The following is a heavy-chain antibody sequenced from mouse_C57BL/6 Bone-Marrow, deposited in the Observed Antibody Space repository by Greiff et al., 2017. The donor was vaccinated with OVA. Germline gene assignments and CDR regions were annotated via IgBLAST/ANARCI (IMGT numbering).Heavy chain of an antibody. Sequence: QVQLKESGPGLVAPSQSLSISCTVSGFSLTSYAISWVRQPPGKGLEWLGVIWPGGGTNYNSAPKSRLSISKDNSKSQVFLKMNSLQADDTARYYCARYAFAYWGQGTLVTVSA. V-gene: IGHV2-9-1*01. D-gene: IGHD2-14*01. CDR1: GFSLTSYA. CDR3: ARYAFAY. CDR2: IWPGGGT. J-gene: IGHJ3*01.